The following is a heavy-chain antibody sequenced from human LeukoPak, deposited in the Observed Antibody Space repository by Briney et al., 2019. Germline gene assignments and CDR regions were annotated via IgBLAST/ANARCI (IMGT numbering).Heavy chain of an antibody. D-gene: IGHD6-19*01. J-gene: IGHJ4*02. V-gene: IGHV1-46*01. CDR1: GYTFTSYY. Sequence: ASVKVSCKASGYTFTSYYMHWVRQAPGQGLEWMGIINPSGGSTSYAQKFQGRVTMTRDTSTSTVYMELSSLRSEDTAVYYCARVAYSSGWYSDPYFDYWGQGTLVTVSS. CDR3: ARVAYSSGWYSDPYFDY. CDR2: INPSGGST.